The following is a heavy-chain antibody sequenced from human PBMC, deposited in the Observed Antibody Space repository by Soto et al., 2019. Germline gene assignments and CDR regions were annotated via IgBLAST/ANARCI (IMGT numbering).Heavy chain of an antibody. J-gene: IGHJ4*02. CDR2: INAGNGDT. V-gene: IGHV1-3*01. CDR1: GYTFTNYA. Sequence: GASVKVSCKASGYTFTNYAMHWVRQAPGQRLEWMGWINAGNGDTKYSQKFQGRVTITRDTSASTAYMELYSLRSEDTAVYYCARVAITMVRGVQMGVWGSYRYWGQGTLVTVSS. D-gene: IGHD3-10*01. CDR3: ARVAITMVRGVQMGVWGSYRY.